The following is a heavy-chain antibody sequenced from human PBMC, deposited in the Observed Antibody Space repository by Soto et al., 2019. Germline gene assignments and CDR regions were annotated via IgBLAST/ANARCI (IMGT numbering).Heavy chain of an antibody. Sequence: SETLSLTCSVSGGSISSGGYYWSWIRQHTGKGLEWIGYIYYSGSTYYNPSLKSRVTISVDTSKNQFSLKLSSVTAADTAVYYCARSPRKPGGNSEDYWGQGTLVTVSS. J-gene: IGHJ4*02. D-gene: IGHD4-4*01. CDR2: IYYSGST. CDR3: ARSPRKPGGNSEDY. V-gene: IGHV4-31*03. CDR1: GGSISSGGYY.